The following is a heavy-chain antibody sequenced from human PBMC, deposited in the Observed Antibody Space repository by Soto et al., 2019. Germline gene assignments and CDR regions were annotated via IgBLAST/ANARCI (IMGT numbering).Heavy chain of an antibody. CDR3: ARAAGATVYGMDV. CDR1: GGTVSSGRYH. CDR2: IYCSGST. D-gene: IGHD1-26*01. V-gene: IGHV4-61*01. Sequence: SGTLSLTCTASGGTVSSGRYHWSWIRPPTEKGLEWIGYIYCSGSTNYTPSLKSRVTISVDTSKNQFSLKLSSVTAADTAVYYCARAAGATVYGMDVWGQGTTVTVSS. J-gene: IGHJ6*02.